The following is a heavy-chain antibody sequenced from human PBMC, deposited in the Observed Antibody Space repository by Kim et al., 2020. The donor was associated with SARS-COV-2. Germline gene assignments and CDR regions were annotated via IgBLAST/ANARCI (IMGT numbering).Heavy chain of an antibody. CDR3: ARLHAEYGEAFAGFDP. D-gene: IGHD2-21*01. J-gene: IGHJ5*02. Sequence: SETLSLTCSVSGVSITSTSFYWAWVRQSPGKGLEWIGSFYYSGGTYQNPSLESRVTISADTAKNQFSLQMKSVFAADTAVYYCARLHAEYGEAFAGFDP. CDR2: FYYSGGT. CDR1: GVSITSTSFY. V-gene: IGHV4-39*01.